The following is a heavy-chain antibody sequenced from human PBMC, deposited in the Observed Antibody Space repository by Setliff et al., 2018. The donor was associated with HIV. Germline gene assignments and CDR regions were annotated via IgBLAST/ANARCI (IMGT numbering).Heavy chain of an antibody. CDR3: AKHLSPGSGWYSKARGMDV. J-gene: IGHJ6*02. V-gene: IGHV5-51*01. CDR2: IYPGNSDT. D-gene: IGHD6-19*01. CDR1: GYTFSNYC. Sequence: PGESLKISCKDSGYTFSNYCIAWVRQMPGKGLEWMGIIYPGNSDTTYSPSFQGQVTISADKSISTAYLQWSSQKASDTAMYYCAKHLSPGSGWYSKARGMDVWGQGTTVTVSS.